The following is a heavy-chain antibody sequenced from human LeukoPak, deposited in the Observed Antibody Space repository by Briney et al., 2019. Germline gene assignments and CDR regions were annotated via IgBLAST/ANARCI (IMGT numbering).Heavy chain of an antibody. J-gene: IGHJ3*02. D-gene: IGHD2-15*01. CDR1: GDSMSIYY. CDR2: MHSGGST. Sequence: SETLSLTCTVSGDSMSIYYWGWIRQPPGKGLEWIGSMHSGGSTYYKSSLKSRVTISLDTSKNQFSLKLNSVTAADTAFYYCARRMKLADKGDAFDIWGQGTMVTVSS. V-gene: IGHV4-59*08. CDR3: ARRMKLADKGDAFDI.